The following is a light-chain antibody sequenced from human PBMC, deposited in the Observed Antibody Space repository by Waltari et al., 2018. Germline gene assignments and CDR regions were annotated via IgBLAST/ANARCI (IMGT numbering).Light chain of an antibody. V-gene: IGLV2-14*01. CDR1: SSDVGGYNY. CDR2: EVS. CDR3: SSYTSSSPYV. J-gene: IGLJ1*01. Sequence: QSALTQPASVSGSPGQSITISCTGTSSDVGGYNYVSWYQQHPGKAPKLMIYEVSNRPSGVSNRFSGANSGNTASLTISGLQAEDEADYSCSSYTSSSPYVFGTGTKVTVL.